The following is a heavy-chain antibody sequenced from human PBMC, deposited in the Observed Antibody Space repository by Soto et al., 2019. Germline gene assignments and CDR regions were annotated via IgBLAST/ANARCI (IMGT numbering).Heavy chain of an antibody. CDR2: IYYSGST. V-gene: IGHV4-31*03. J-gene: IGHJ6*03. D-gene: IGHD3-10*01. CDR1: CGSISSGGYY. Sequence: SDTLSLTCTVSCGSISSGGYYWILIRHHPWKCLEWIGYIYYSGSTYYNPSLKSRVTISVDTSKNQFSLKLSSVTAADTAVYYCARDGGSGSYYYYYYYMDVWGKGTTVTVSS. CDR3: ARDGGSGSYYYYYYYMDV.